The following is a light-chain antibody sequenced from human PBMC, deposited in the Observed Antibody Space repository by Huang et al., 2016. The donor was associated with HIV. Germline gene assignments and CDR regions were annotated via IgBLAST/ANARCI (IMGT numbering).Light chain of an antibody. V-gene: IGKV4-1*01. CDR1: QTVLYSSNNKNY. J-gene: IGKJ1*01. CDR3: HQYYRSPWT. CDR2: GAA. Sequence: DIVMTQSPDSLAVSLGGRATINCKSSQTVLYSSNNKNYLAWYQQKPGQPPKLLIYGAAPRESGVPDRVSGSGSGTDFTLTISSLQAADVAVYYCHQYYRSPWTFGQGTKVEIK.